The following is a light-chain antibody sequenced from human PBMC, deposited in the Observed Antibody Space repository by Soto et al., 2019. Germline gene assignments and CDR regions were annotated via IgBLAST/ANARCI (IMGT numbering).Light chain of an antibody. Sequence: QAVLTQPPSASGSPGQSVTISCTGTSSDVGGYNYVSWYQQHPGKAPKLMIYEVNKRPSGVPDRFSASKSGNTASLTVSGLQAEDEAEYYCSSYAGSNILFGTGTKLTVL. CDR3: SSYAGSNIL. J-gene: IGLJ1*01. CDR2: EVN. CDR1: SSDVGGYNY. V-gene: IGLV2-8*01.